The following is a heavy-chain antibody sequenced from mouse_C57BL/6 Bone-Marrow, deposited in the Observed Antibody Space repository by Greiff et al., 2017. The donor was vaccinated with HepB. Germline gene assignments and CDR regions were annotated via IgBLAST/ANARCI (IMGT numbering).Heavy chain of an antibody. J-gene: IGHJ3*01. CDR3: ARSFITTVVATPFAY. CDR2: IDPNSGGT. Sequence: QVQLQQPGAELVKPGASVKLSCKASGYTFTSYWMHWVKQRPGRGLEWIGRIDPNSGGTKYNEKFKSKATLTVDKPSSTAYMQLSSLTSEDSAVYYCARSFITTVVATPFAYWGQGTLVTVSA. D-gene: IGHD1-1*01. CDR1: GYTFTSYW. V-gene: IGHV1-72*01.